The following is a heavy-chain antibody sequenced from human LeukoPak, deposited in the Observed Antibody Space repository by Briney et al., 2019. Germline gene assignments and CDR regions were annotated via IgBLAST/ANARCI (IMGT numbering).Heavy chain of an antibody. CDR1: GYTFTAYY. CDR3: ARVDSGHDYGPS. J-gene: IGHJ3*01. D-gene: IGHD5-12*01. Sequence: ASVKVSCKASGYTFTAYYMHWVRQVPGQGLEWMGRINPNSGDTDYAQKFQGRVIMTRDASISTAYMEVSRLRSDDTAVYYCARVDSGHDYGPSWGQGTTVTVSS. V-gene: IGHV1-2*06. CDR2: INPNSGDT.